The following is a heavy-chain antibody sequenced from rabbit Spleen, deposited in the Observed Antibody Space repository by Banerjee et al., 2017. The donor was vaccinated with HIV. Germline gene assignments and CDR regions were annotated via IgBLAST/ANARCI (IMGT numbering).Heavy chain of an antibody. CDR3: ARSPWSGAADGAYALNL. CDR2: IAAGSAGTT. CDR1: GIDFSSYYYY. D-gene: IGHD6-1*01. J-gene: IGHJ4*01. Sequence: QSLEESGGDLVKPGASLTLTCTASGIDFSSYYYYMCWVRQAPGKGLEWSACIAAGSAGTTYYATWAKGQFTIAKTSSTTVTLQMTSLTAADTATYFCARSPWSGAADGAYALNLWGPGTLVTVS. V-gene: IGHV1S40*01.